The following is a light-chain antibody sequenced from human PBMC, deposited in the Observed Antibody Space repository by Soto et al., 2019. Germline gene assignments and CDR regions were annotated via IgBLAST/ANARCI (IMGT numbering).Light chain of an antibody. CDR2: DAS. Sequence: DIQVTQSPYSLSASVGDRVTITCQASQDISNYLNWYQQKPGKAPKLLIYDASNLETGVPSRFSGSGSGTDFTFTISSLQPEDIATYYCQQYDNLPLTFGPGTNVDI. J-gene: IGKJ3*01. V-gene: IGKV1-33*01. CDR3: QQYDNLPLT. CDR1: QDISNY.